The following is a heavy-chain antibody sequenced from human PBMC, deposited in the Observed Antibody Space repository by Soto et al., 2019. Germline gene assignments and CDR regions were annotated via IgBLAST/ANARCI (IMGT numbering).Heavy chain of an antibody. Sequence: QMQLVQSGAEVKKPGSSVKVSCNASGGTLSSFINYPINWVRQAPGQGLEWMGGIVPNAGTVNYAQKFQGRVTITADKTTGTAYMELSSLRSEDTALYYCAMRDTSGFLRYFDNWGQGTLVTVSS. V-gene: IGHV1-69*06. CDR1: GGTLSSFINYP. CDR3: AMRDTSGFLRYFDN. CDR2: IVPNAGTV. J-gene: IGHJ4*02. D-gene: IGHD3-3*01.